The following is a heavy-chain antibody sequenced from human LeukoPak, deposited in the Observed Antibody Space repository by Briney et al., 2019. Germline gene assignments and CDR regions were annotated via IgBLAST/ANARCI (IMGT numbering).Heavy chain of an antibody. J-gene: IGHJ4*02. CDR2: IYYCGSI. Sequence: SHTLSLLYTVSGVYLRSGGYQWRWIPQPPGKGLEWIGYIYYCGSIYYNPSLKGRVTISVDTSKNQFSLKLSSVTAADTAVYYCARVKVLLGFGEFLIDYWARGTLVTVSS. V-gene: IGHV4-31*03. D-gene: IGHD3-10*01. CDR1: GVYLRSGGYQ. CDR3: ARVKVLLGFGEFLIDY.